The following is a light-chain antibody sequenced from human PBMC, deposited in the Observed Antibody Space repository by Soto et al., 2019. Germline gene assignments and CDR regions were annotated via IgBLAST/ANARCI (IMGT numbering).Light chain of an antibody. J-gene: IGKJ5*01. CDR1: QSVSSSY. CDR2: GAS. Sequence: ELVLTQSPGTLSLSPGERATLSCRASQSVSSSYLAWYQQKPGQAPRLLIYGASRRATGISDRFSGSGSGKDFTLIIIRLEPEDFAVYDCQQYGSSPAITFGQGTRLAIK. CDR3: QQYGSSPAIT. V-gene: IGKV3-20*01.